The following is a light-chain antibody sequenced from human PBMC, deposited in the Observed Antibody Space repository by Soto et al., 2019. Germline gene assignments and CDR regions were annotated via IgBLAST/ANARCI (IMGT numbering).Light chain of an antibody. V-gene: IGKV1-5*01. CDR1: QSISSW. CDR2: DAP. J-gene: IGKJ1*01. Sequence: DIQMNHSPSTLSASVGDRVTMTCRASQSISSWLAWYQQKPGKAPKLLIYDAPSLESGVPSRFSGSGSGTEFTLTISSLQPDDFATYYCQQYNSSPTFGQGTKVDI. CDR3: QQYNSSPT.